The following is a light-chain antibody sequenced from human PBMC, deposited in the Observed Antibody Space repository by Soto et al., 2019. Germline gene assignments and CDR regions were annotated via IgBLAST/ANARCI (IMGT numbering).Light chain of an antibody. V-gene: IGLV1-40*01. CDR3: QSYDSSLSGYV. CDR1: SSNIRTYA. J-gene: IGLJ1*01. CDR2: NNN. Sequence: QSVLTQPPSASGTPGQRVTISCSGGSSNIRTYAVNWYQQLPGTAPKLLIYNNNNRPSGVPDRFSGSKSGTSASLAITGLQAEDEADYYCQSYDSSLSGYVFGTGTKVTVL.